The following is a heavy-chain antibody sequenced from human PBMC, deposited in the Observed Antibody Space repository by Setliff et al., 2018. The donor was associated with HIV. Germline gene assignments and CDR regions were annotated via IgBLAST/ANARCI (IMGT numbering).Heavy chain of an antibody. Sequence: GSLRLSCAASGFTFSTNAMSWVRQATGKGLEWVSSISISRGNTFYADSVKGRFTISRDDSKNTLYLQMNSLTPEDTAVYYCARDLRSSHGSPNYFDYWGRGALVTVSS. D-gene: IGHD2-15*01. CDR2: ISISRGNT. CDR3: ARDLRSSHGSPNYFDY. J-gene: IGHJ4*02. V-gene: IGHV3-23*01. CDR1: GFTFSTNA.